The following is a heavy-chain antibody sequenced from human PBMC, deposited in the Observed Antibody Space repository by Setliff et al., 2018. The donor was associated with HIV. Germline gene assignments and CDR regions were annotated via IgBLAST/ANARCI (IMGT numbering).Heavy chain of an antibody. J-gene: IGHJ4*02. CDR2: INPKSDGT. CDR3: ARGMDYYDTSGYHQYYFDY. V-gene: IGHV1-2*04. CDR1: GYIFTSYG. Sequence: GASVKVSCKASGYIFTSYGISWVRQAPGQGLEWMGWINPKSDGTNYAQKFQGWITMTRDTSISTAYMELSRLRSDDTAVYYCARGMDYYDTSGYHQYYFDYWGQGTLVTVSS. D-gene: IGHD3-22*01.